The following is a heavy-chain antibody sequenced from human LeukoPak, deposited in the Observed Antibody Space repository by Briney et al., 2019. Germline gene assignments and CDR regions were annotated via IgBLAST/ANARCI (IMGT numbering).Heavy chain of an antibody. Sequence: GGSLRLSCAASGFTFSSYAMSWVRQAPGKGLEWVSAISGSGGSTYYADSVKGRFTISRDNSKNTLYLQMNSLRAEDTALYYCATDRGLRGSYDDYWGQGSLVTVSS. CDR2: ISGSGGST. D-gene: IGHD3-16*01. J-gene: IGHJ4*02. CDR1: GFTFSSYA. CDR3: ATDRGLRGSYDDY. V-gene: IGHV3-23*01.